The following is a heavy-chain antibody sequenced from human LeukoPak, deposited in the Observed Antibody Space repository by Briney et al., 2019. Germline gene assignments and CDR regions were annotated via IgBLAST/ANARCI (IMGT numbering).Heavy chain of an antibody. Sequence: GGSLRLSCAASGFTFSSYAMSWVRQAPGKGLEWVSVISGSGGSTYYADSVRGRFTISRDNSKNTLFLQMNSLRAEDTAVYYCAKDPSVGGTAEYFQHWGQGTLVTVSS. CDR3: AKDPSVGGTAEYFQH. CDR2: ISGSGGST. J-gene: IGHJ1*01. CDR1: GFTFSSYA. D-gene: IGHD1-26*01. V-gene: IGHV3-23*01.